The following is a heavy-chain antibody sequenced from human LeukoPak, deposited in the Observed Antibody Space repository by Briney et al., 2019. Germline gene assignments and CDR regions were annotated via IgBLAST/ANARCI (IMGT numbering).Heavy chain of an antibody. J-gene: IGHJ4*02. Sequence: ASVKVSCKASGYTFSGYYIHWVRQAPGEGLEWVGWIFPHSGDTYYAQKFHGRVTMTRDTSINTAYMELSRLKSDDTGVYFCARPPRDLVSAAPFDYWGQGTLVTASS. CDR2: IFPHSGDT. CDR1: GYTFSGYY. V-gene: IGHV1-2*02. D-gene: IGHD2-2*01. CDR3: ARPPRDLVSAAPFDY.